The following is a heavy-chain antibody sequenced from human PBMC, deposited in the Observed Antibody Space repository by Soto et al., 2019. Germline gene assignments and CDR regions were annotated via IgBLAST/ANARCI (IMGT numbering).Heavy chain of an antibody. CDR1: GFNFSNYA. J-gene: IGHJ4*02. CDR3: AKGPAITGFGVITPFDS. V-gene: IGHV3-23*01. D-gene: IGHD3-3*01. Sequence: EVQLLESGGDFKQPGGSLRLSCEGSGFNFSNYALNWVRQAPGKRLEWVSVISGNSGTTYYAASVKGRFTISRDNSKKTLYVQMTSLRAYDPAVYDCAKGPAITGFGVITPFDSCGQGTLVTVSS. CDR2: ISGNSGTT.